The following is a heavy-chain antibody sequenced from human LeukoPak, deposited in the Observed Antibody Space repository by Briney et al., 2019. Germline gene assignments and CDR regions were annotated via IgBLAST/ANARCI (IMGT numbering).Heavy chain of an antibody. CDR1: GGPISSYY. V-gene: IGHV4-59*01. CDR2: ICYSGST. J-gene: IGHJ5*02. CDR3: ARGGYYGSGNDFRFDP. Sequence: SETLSLTCTVSGGPISSYYWSWIRQPPGKGLEWIGYICYSGSTNYKPSLKSRVTISVDTSRNQFSLKLRSVNAADTAVYYCARGGYYGSGNDFRFDPWGQGTLVTVSS. D-gene: IGHD3-10*01.